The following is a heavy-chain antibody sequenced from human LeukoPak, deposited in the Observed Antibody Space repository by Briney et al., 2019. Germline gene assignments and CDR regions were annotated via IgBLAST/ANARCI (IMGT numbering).Heavy chain of an antibody. CDR3: ARVRCSGGSCPHYYYYGMDV. CDR1: GGSISSYY. J-gene: IGHJ6*02. CDR2: IYYSGST. Sequence: SETLSLACTVSGGSISSYYWSWIRQPPGKGLEWIGYIYYSGSTNYNPSLKSRVTISVDTSKNQCSLKLSSVTAADTAVYYCARVRCSGGSCPHYYYYGMDVWGQGTTVTVSS. V-gene: IGHV4-59*01. D-gene: IGHD2-15*01.